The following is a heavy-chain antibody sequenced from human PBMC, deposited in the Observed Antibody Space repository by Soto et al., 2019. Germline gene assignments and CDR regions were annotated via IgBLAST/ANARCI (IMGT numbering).Heavy chain of an antibody. J-gene: IGHJ5*02. CDR3: ARAPPYCTNGVCYGWFDP. D-gene: IGHD2-8*01. CDR1: GYTFTSYY. CDR2: INPNGGST. V-gene: IGHV1-2*02. Sequence: ASVKVSCKASGYTFTSYYMHWVRQAPGQGLEWMGWINPNGGSTNYAQKFQGRVTMTRDTSISTAYMELSRLRSDDTAVYYCARAPPYCTNGVCYGWFDPWGQGTLVTVSS.